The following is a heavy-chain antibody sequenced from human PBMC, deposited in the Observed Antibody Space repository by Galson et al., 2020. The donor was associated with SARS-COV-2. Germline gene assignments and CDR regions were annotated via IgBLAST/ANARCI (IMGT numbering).Heavy chain of an antibody. J-gene: IGHJ6*02. CDR2: ISAYNGNT. V-gene: IGHV1-18*01. CDR3: ARDKGEGVLLWFGELLDV. Sequence: ASVKVSCKASGYTFTSYGISWVRQAPGQGLEWMGWISAYNGNTNYAQKLQGRVTITTDTSTSTAYMELRSLRSDDTAVYYCARDKGEGVLLWFGELLDVWGQGTTVTVSS. CDR1: GYTFTSYG. D-gene: IGHD3-10*01.